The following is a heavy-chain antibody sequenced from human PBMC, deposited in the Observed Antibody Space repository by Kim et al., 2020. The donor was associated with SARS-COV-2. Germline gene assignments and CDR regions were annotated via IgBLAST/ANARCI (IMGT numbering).Heavy chain of an antibody. V-gene: IGHV4-30-2*04. J-gene: IGHJ4*02. CDR3: ARFSATGTTDSFDY. Sequence: NPSLKSRVTISVDTSKNQFSLKLSSVTAADTAVYYCARFSATGTTDSFDYWGQGTLVTVSS. D-gene: IGHD1-7*01.